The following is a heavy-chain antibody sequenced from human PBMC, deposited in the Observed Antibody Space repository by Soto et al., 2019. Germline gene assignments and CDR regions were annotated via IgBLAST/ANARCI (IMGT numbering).Heavy chain of an antibody. V-gene: IGHV3-48*03. D-gene: IGHD6-19*01. CDR2: ISSSGSTI. Sequence: GGSLSLSCATSGFTFSSYEMNWVRQAPGKGLEWVSYISSSGSTIYYADSVKGRFTISRDNSKNTLYLQMNSLRAEDAAVYYCARDLAVAGIDYWGQGTLVTVFS. CDR1: GFTFSSYE. CDR3: ARDLAVAGIDY. J-gene: IGHJ4*02.